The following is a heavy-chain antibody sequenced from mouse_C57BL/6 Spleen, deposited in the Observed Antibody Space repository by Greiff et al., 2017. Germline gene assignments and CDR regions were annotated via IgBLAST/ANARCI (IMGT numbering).Heavy chain of an antibody. CDR3: TTYITTVVATRNLIDY. D-gene: IGHD1-1*01. CDR1: GFNIKDDY. Sequence: VQLQQSGAELVRPGASVKLSCTASGFNIKDDYMHWVKQRPEQGLEWIGWIDPENGDTEYASKFQGKATITADTSSNTAYLQLSSLTSEDTAVYYCTTYITTVVATRNLIDYWGQGTTLTVSS. CDR2: IDPENGDT. J-gene: IGHJ2*01. V-gene: IGHV14-4*01.